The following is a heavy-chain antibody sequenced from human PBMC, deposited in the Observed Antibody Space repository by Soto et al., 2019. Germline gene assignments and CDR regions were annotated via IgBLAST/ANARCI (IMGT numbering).Heavy chain of an antibody. CDR3: ARGREHCISTSCGLIPLDYYYYYGMDV. CDR2: ISSSGSTI. CDR1: GFTFSDYY. J-gene: IGHJ6*02. Sequence: PGGSLRLSCAASGFTFSDYYMSWIRQAPGKGLEWVSYISSSGSTIYYADSVKGRFTISRDNAKNSLYLQMNSLRAEDTAVYYCARGREHCISTSCGLIPLDYYYYYGMDVWGQGTTVTVSS. V-gene: IGHV3-11*01. D-gene: IGHD2-2*01.